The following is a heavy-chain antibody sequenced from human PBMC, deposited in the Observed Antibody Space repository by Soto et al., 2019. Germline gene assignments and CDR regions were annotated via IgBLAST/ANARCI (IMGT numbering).Heavy chain of an antibody. V-gene: IGHV4-30-4*01. Sequence: PSETLSLTCIVSGGSISNVNDCWSWIRQRPDKSLEWIGHIYSGGSIYNNPSLTSRVTISVDTSKNQFSLKLSSVTAADTAVYYCARVVRGGYYRYYYYGMDVWGQGTTVTVS. J-gene: IGHJ6*02. CDR3: ARVVRGGYYRYYYYGMDV. CDR1: GGSISNVNDC. D-gene: IGHD2-15*01. CDR2: IYSGGSI.